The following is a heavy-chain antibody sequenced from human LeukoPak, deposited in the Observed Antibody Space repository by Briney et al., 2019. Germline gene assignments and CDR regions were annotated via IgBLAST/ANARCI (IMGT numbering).Heavy chain of an antibody. V-gene: IGHV4-39*07. CDR1: GGSISSSSYY. CDR2: IYYSGST. CDR3: ARVRGSGSYYLSYYYMDV. J-gene: IGHJ6*03. D-gene: IGHD3-10*01. Sequence: PSETLSLTCTVSGGSISSSSYYWGWIRQPPGKGLEWIGSIYYSGSTYYNPSLKSRVTISVDTSKNQFSLKLSSVTAADTAVYYCARVRGSGSYYLSYYYMDVWGKGTTVTVSS.